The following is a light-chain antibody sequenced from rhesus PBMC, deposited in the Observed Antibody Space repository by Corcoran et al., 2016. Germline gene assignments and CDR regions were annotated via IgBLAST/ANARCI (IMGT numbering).Light chain of an antibody. CDR1: QSVSSS. J-gene: IGKJ1*01. CDR2: GAS. CDR3: LQHSNWPWT. Sequence: EIVMTQSPATLSLSPGERATLSCRASQSVSSSLAWYQQKPGQAPRLLIYGASSRAHGIPERISGSGSGTVFTLTISSLEPEDVAVYYCLQHSNWPWTFGQGTKVEIK. V-gene: IGKV3-24*01.